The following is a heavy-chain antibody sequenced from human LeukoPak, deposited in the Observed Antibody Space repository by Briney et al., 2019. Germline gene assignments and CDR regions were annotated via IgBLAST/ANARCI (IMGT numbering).Heavy chain of an antibody. CDR1: GGSFSGYY. CDR3: ARGRPYYDFWSGYPPLFDY. V-gene: IGHV4-34*01. J-gene: IGHJ4*02. CDR2: INHSGST. Sequence: SETLSLTCAVYGGSFSGYYWSWIRQPPGKGLEWIGEINHSGSTNYNPSPKSRVTISVDTSKNQFSLKLSSVTAADTAVYYCARGRPYYDFWSGYPPLFDYWGQGTLVTVSS. D-gene: IGHD3-3*01.